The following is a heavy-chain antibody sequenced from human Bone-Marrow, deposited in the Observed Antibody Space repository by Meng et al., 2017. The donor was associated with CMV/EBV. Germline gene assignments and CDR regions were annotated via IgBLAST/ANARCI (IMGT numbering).Heavy chain of an antibody. Sequence: SETLSLTCTVSGGSVSSISYYWNWIRQPPGKGLEWIGYIYYSGSAIYNPSLKSRVTISVDTSQNLFSLRLSSVTAADTAVYYCARDRLYCSSTSCPKINYYYGMDVWGQGTTVTVSS. D-gene: IGHD2-2*01. V-gene: IGHV4-61*01. J-gene: IGHJ6*02. CDR2: IYYSGSA. CDR3: ARDRLYCSSTSCPKINYYYGMDV. CDR1: GGSVSSISYY.